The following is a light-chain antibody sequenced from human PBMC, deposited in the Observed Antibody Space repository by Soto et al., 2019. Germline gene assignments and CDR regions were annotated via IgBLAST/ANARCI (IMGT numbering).Light chain of an antibody. CDR3: QQSYSTPRT. CDR2: AAS. CDR1: EDISTW. Sequence: DMEGTQSPSSVSASVGDRVTITCRASEDISTWLAWYQQKPGKAPKLLIYAASSLQSGVPSRFSGSGYGTDFTLTISSLQPEDFATYYCQQSYSTPRTFGQGTKVDIK. J-gene: IGKJ1*01. V-gene: IGKV1-12*01.